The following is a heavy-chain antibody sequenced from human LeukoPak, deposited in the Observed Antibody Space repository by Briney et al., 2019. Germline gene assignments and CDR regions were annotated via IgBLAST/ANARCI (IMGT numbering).Heavy chain of an antibody. D-gene: IGHD3-16*02. Sequence: ASVKVSCKASGYTFTSYGISWVRQAPGQGLEWMGWISAYNGNTNYAQKLQGRVTMTTDTSTSTAYMELRSLRSDDTAVYYCARVVMITFAGVIAKDYWGQGTLVTVSS. CDR1: GYTFTSYG. J-gene: IGHJ4*02. CDR3: ARVVMITFAGVIAKDY. CDR2: ISAYNGNT. V-gene: IGHV1-18*01.